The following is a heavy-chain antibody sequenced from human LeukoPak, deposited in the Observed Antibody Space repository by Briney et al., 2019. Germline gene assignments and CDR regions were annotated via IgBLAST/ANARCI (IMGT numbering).Heavy chain of an antibody. CDR1: GYTFTSYG. V-gene: IGHV1-18*01. D-gene: IGHD3-10*01. Sequence: ASVKVSCKASGYTFTSYGISWLRQDTGQGLESIAWISAYNGNTNYAQKLQGRVTMTTDTSTSTAYIELRSLRSDDTAAYYCARDFPRVVRGAPHNWFDPWGQGTLVTVSS. J-gene: IGHJ5*02. CDR3: ARDFPRVVRGAPHNWFDP. CDR2: ISAYNGNT.